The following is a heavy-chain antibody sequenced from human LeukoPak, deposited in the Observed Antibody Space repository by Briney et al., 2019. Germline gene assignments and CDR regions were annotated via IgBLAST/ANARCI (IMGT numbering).Heavy chain of an antibody. CDR3: ARGQTTTLGYYYYYGMDV. CDR2: INWNGGST. D-gene: IGHD1-7*01. J-gene: IGHJ6*02. CDR1: GFTFDDYG. Sequence: PGGSLRLSCAASGFTFDDYGMSWVRQAPGKRLEWVSGINWNGGSTGYADSVKGRFTISRDNAKNSLYLQMNSLRAEDTALYYCARGQTTTLGYYYYYGMDVWGQGTTVTVSS. V-gene: IGHV3-20*04.